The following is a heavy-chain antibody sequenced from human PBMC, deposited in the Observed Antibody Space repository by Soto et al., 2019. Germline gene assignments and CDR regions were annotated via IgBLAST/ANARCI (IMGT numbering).Heavy chain of an antibody. Sequence: GGSLRLSCAASGFTFSSYAMGWVRQGPGKGLEWVAVVSIGGSTTYADSVKGRFTISRDNGKNTLYLQMNSLRADDTAVYYCVRHFDKWGQGTLVTVSS. CDR1: GFTFSSYA. V-gene: IGHV3-23*01. CDR2: VSIGGST. J-gene: IGHJ4*02. CDR3: VRHFDK.